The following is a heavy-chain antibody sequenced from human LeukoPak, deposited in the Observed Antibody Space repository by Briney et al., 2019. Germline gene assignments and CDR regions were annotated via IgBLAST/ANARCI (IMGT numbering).Heavy chain of an antibody. D-gene: IGHD3-10*01. CDR3: ASFYYGSGTSLGF. V-gene: IGHV3-11*04. CDR1: GFTFSDYY. CDR2: ISSSGSTI. Sequence: GGSLRLSCAAFGFTFSDYYMSWIRQAPGKGLEWVSYISSSGSTIYYADFVKGRFTISRDNAKNSLYLQMDSLRAEDTAVYYCASFYYGSGTSLGFWGQGTLVTVSS. J-gene: IGHJ4*02.